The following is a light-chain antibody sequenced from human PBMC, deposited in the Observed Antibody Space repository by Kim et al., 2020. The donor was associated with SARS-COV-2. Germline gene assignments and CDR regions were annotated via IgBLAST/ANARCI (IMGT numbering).Light chain of an antibody. J-gene: IGLJ1*01. Sequence: QSALIQPASVSGSPGQSITISCTGTSSDVGGSNYVSWYQQHPDKAPKLMIYDVNNRPSGVSNRFSGSKSGNTASLTISGLQDEDEADYYCSSYTSHFTYVFGTGTKVTVL. V-gene: IGLV2-14*03. CDR3: SSYTSHFTYV. CDR1: SSDVGGSNY. CDR2: DVN.